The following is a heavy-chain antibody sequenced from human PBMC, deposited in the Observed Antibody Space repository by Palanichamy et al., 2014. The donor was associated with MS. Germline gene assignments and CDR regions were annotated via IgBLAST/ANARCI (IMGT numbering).Heavy chain of an antibody. CDR2: IYTSGST. V-gene: IGHV4-61*02. CDR1: GGSISSGSYY. Sequence: QLQESGPGLVKPSQTLSLTCTVSGGSISSGSYYWSWIRQPAGKGLEWIGRIYTSGSTNYNPSLKSRVTISVDTSKNQFSLKLSSVTAADTAVYYCARELVRTNYYYYYYMDVWGKGTTVTVSS. J-gene: IGHJ6*03. CDR3: ARELVRTNYYYYYYMDV. D-gene: IGHD3-10*01.